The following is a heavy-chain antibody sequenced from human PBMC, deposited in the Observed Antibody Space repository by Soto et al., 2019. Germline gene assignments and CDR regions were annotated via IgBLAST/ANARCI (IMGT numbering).Heavy chain of an antibody. Sequence: LRLSCAASGFTFSTFWMTWVRQAPGKGLEWVANIKQDGSEKYYVDSVKGRFTISRDNANNFLYLQMSSLRAEDTAMYYCMRSYSYWGQGTLVTVSS. J-gene: IGHJ4*02. V-gene: IGHV3-7*03. D-gene: IGHD2-21*01. CDR1: GFTFSTFW. CDR2: IKQDGSEK. CDR3: MRSYSY.